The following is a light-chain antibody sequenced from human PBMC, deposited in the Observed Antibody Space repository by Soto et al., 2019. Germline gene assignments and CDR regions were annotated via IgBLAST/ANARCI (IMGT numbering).Light chain of an antibody. V-gene: IGLV2-18*02. J-gene: IGLJ3*02. CDR1: SSDVGTYNR. CDR3: SSYTNSNPWV. Sequence: QSALTQPPSVSGSPGQSVTISCTGTSSDVGTYNRVSWYQQAPGTAPKLMIYEVSNRPSGVPDRFSGSKSGNTASLTISGLQAEDEADYYCSSYTNSNPWVFGGGTKLTVL. CDR2: EVS.